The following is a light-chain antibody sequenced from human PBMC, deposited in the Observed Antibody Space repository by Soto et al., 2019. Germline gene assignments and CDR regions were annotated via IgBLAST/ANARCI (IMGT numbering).Light chain of an antibody. V-gene: IGKV3-20*01. CDR2: GAS. CDR1: QSVSTSY. CDR3: QQYGSVPLT. J-gene: IGKJ4*01. Sequence: EIVLTQSPGTLSLSPGERATLSCRASQSVSTSYLAWYQQKPGQAPRLLIYGASSSATGIPDRFSGSGSGADFTLTISRLEPEDLAVYYCQQYGSVPLTFGGGTKVEIK.